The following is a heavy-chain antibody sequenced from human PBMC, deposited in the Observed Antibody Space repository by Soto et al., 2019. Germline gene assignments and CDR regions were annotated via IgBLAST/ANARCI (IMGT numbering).Heavy chain of an antibody. CDR2: IYYSGST. J-gene: IGHJ4*02. Sequence: QVQLQESGPGLVKPSETLSLTCTVSGGSISSYYWSWIRQPPGKGLEWIGYIYYSGSTKYNPSLKSRVTISVDTSKNQFSLKLSSVTAADTAVYYCARVSQLWVFDYWVQGTLVTVSS. D-gene: IGHD5-18*01. V-gene: IGHV4-59*01. CDR3: ARVSQLWVFDY. CDR1: GGSISSYY.